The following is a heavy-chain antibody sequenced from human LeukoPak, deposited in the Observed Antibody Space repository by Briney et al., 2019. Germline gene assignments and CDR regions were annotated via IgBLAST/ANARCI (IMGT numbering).Heavy chain of an antibody. CDR1: GFTFSSYW. CDR3: ARLLETYDYVWGSYGFDS. Sequence: GGSLRLSCAASGFTFSSYWMSWVRQAPGKGLEWVANIKGDGSEKYYVDSVKGRFTISRDNAKNSLYLQMNGLRAEDTAVFYCARLLETYDYVWGSYGFDSWGQGTLVTVSS. CDR2: IKGDGSEK. D-gene: IGHD3-16*01. J-gene: IGHJ4*02. V-gene: IGHV3-7*01.